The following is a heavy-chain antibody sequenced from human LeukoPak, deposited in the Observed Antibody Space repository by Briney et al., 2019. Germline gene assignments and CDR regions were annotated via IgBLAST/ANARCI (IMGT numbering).Heavy chain of an antibody. J-gene: IGHJ4*02. CDR1: GFTFSRYA. Sequence: GGSLRLSCGASGFTFSRYAMNWVRQAPGQGLEWVAIISYGGSNQYYAESVKGRFTISRDNTKNTVYLQMNSLRPEDTAVYYCARAPDSSGYYYYFDYWGQGALVTVSP. D-gene: IGHD3-22*01. CDR3: ARAPDSSGYYYYFDY. V-gene: IGHV3-30-3*01. CDR2: ISYGGSNQ.